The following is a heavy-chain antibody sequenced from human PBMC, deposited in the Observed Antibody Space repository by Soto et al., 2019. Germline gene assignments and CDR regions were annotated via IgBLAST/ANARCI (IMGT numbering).Heavy chain of an antibody. D-gene: IGHD3-22*01. J-gene: IGHJ4*02. V-gene: IGHV4-59*01. CDR3: LRVSGYYDSKGLVPDY. Sequence: PSETLSLTCTVSGGSISNYYWSWVRQPPGKGLDWIGYIYSSGSTNYNPSLKSRVTISVDKSKTQFSLKLNSMTAADTAVYYCLRVSGYYDSKGLVPDYWGQGTMVAVSS. CDR2: IYSSGST. CDR1: GGSISNYY.